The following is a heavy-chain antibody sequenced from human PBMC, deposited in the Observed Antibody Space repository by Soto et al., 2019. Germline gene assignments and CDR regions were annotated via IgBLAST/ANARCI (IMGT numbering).Heavy chain of an antibody. CDR2: IYPGDSDT. V-gene: IGHV5-51*01. J-gene: IGHJ3*02. D-gene: IGHD3-9*01. Sequence: GESLKISCKGSGYSFTSYWIGWVRQMPGKGLEWMGIIYPGDSDTRYSPSFQGQVTISADKSISTAYLQWSSLKASDTAMYYCAKTYYDILTGYYAPGAFDIWGQGTMVTVSS. CDR3: AKTYYDILTGYYAPGAFDI. CDR1: GYSFTSYW.